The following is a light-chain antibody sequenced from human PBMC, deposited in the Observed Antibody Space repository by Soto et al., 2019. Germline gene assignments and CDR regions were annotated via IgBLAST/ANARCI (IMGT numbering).Light chain of an antibody. CDR1: QSVSTY. J-gene: IGKJ3*01. Sequence: EIVLTQSPGTLSLSPGERATLSCRARQSVSTYLAWYQQKPGQAPRLLIYDASNRATGIPTRFSGSGSGTDFTLTISSLEPEHFAVYYCQQRSNWPRTFGPGTKVDIK. V-gene: IGKV3-11*01. CDR2: DAS. CDR3: QQRSNWPRT.